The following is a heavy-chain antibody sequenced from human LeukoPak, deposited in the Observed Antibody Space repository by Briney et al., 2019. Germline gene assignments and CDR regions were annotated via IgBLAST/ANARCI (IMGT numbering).Heavy chain of an antibody. Sequence: PSETLSFTCAVYGGSFSGYYWSWIRQPPGKGLEWIGYIYYSGSTYYNPSLKSRVTISVDTSKNQFSLKLSSVTAADTAVYYCAREALWPLWSPWGQGTLVTVSS. V-gene: IGHV4-30-4*01. CDR2: IYYSGST. D-gene: IGHD5-18*01. CDR3: AREALWPLWSP. CDR1: GGSFSGYY. J-gene: IGHJ5*02.